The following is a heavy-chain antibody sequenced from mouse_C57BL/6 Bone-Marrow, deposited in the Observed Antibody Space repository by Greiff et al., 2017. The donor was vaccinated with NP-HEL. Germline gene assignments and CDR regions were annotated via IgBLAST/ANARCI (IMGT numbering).Heavy chain of an antibody. Sequence: VQLQQSGPELVKPGASVKISCKASGYSFTDYNMNWVKPSNGQSLEWIGVITPNYGTPRYNQKFQGTAPLTVDQSSSTAYMQLTRLTSADSAVCYCARWADYGSCWYVDVWGTGTTVTVSS. V-gene: IGHV1-39*01. CDR3: ARWADYGSCWYVDV. CDR2: ITPNYGTP. CDR1: GYSFTDYN. D-gene: IGHD1-1*01. J-gene: IGHJ1*03.